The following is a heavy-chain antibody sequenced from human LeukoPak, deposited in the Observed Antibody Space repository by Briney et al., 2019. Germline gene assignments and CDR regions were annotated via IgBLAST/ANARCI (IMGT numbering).Heavy chain of an antibody. CDR3: ARVKIFGVVITANWFDP. V-gene: IGHV1-18*01. D-gene: IGHD3-3*01. CDR2: ISAYNGNT. Sequence: ASVKVSCKASGYTFTSYGISWVRQAPGQGLEWMGWISAYNGNTNYAQKLQGRVTMTTDTSTSTAYMELRSLRSDDTAVYYCARVKIFGVVITANWFDPWGQGTLVTVS. CDR1: GYTFTSYG. J-gene: IGHJ5*02.